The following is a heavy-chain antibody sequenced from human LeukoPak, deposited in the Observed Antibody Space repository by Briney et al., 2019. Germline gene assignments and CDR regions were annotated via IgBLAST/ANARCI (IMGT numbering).Heavy chain of an antibody. CDR2: IWYDGSNK. V-gene: IGHV3-33*01. CDR1: GFTLSSYG. J-gene: IGHJ3*02. CDR3: ARDSSSSWYEGDAFDI. D-gene: IGHD6-13*01. Sequence: PGGSLRLSCAASGFTLSSYGMHWVRQAPGKGLEWVAVIWYDGSNKYYADSVKGRFTISRDNSKNTLYLQMNSLRAEDTAVYYCARDSSSSWYEGDAFDIWGQGTMVTVSS.